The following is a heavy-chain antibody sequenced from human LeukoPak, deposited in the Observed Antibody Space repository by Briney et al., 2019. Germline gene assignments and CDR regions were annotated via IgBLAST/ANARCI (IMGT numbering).Heavy chain of an antibody. CDR2: IDPSDSYT. J-gene: IGHJ6*04. CDR3: ARGPTEYGPGPHYYGMDV. D-gene: IGHD3-10*01. CDR1: GCSFTSYW. V-gene: IGHV5-10-1*01. Sequence: ASVKISCKGSGCSFTSYWISWVRQMPGKGLEWMGRIDPSDSYTNYSPSFQGHVTISADKSISTAYLQWSSLKASDTAMYYCARGPTEYGPGPHYYGMDVWGKGTTVTVSS.